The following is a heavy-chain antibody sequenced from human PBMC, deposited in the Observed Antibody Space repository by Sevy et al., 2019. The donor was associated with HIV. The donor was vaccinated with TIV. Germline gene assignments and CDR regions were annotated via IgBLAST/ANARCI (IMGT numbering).Heavy chain of an antibody. CDR1: GFTFSSYS. J-gene: IGHJ4*02. V-gene: IGHV3-21*06. CDR2: ISSSSSYI. D-gene: IGHD5-12*01. CDR3: ARGGYSGYVDY. Sequence: GGSLRLSCAASGFTFSSYSMNWVRQAPGKGLEWVSSISSSSSYIYYADSVKGRFTISRDNAKNSLYLQMNGLRAEDTAVYYCARGGYSGYVDYWGQGTLVTVSS.